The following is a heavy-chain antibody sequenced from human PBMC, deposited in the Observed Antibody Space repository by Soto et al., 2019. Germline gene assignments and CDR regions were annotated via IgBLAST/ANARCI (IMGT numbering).Heavy chain of an antibody. D-gene: IGHD4-17*01. CDR2: IDPSDSYT. V-gene: IGHV5-10-1*01. CDR1: GYSFTSYW. CDR3: ARLPTTVLIAF. J-gene: IGHJ1*01. Sequence: PGESLKISCETSGYSFTSYWINWVRQMPGKGLEWMGRIDPSDSYTEFNPSFQGHVTMSVDTSLSAAYLQWSSLKASDTAIYYCARLPTTVLIAFGGQGTLVTVSS.